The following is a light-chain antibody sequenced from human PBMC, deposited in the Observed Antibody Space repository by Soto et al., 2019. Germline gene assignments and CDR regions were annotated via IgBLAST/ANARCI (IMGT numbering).Light chain of an antibody. CDR3: EQYGSSPRT. J-gene: IGKJ1*01. V-gene: IGKV3-20*01. Sequence: ETVLTQSPATLSLSPGERATLSCRASQSISSYLACYQQKPGQAPRLLIYGVSSRATGIPDRFSGSGSGTDFTLTISRLEPEDSAVYYCEQYGSSPRTFGQGTKVDIK. CDR2: GVS. CDR1: QSISSY.